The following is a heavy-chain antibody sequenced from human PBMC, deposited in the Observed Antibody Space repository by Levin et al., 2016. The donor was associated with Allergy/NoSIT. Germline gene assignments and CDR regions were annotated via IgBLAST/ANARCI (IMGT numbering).Heavy chain of an antibody. J-gene: IGHJ6*02. CDR2: INSDGSST. CDR3: ARDTPISLLRYCTGGSCYSYGMDV. D-gene: IGHD2-15*01. V-gene: IGHV3-74*01. Sequence: GESLKISCAASGFTFSSSWMHWVRQAPGKGLVWVSRINSDGSSTNYADSVKGRFTISRDNAKNTLYLQMNSLRAEDTAVYYCARDTPISLLRYCTGGSCYSYGMDVWGQGTTVTVSS. CDR1: GFTFSSSW.